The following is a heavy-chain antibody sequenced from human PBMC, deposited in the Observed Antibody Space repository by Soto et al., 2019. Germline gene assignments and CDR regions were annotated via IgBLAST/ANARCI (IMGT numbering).Heavy chain of an antibody. J-gene: IGHJ6*02. D-gene: IGHD1-7*01. CDR2: IYYSGST. Sequence: SETLSLTCTVSGGSISSYYWSWIRQPPGKGLEWIGYIYYSGSTNYNPSLKSRVTISVDTSKNQFSLKLSSVTAADTAVYYCARSPNTGYNCNYESFGYYYGMDVWGQGTTVTVSS. V-gene: IGHV4-59*01. CDR1: GGSISSYY. CDR3: ARSPNTGYNCNYESFGYYYGMDV.